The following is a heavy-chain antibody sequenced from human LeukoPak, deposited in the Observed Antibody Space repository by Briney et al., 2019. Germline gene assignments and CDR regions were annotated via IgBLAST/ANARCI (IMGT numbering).Heavy chain of an antibody. D-gene: IGHD5-12*01. Sequence: SQTLSLTCTVSGGSISITGYYCSWLRQPPGKGLEWIGYIHHSGTTHYSPSLESRVATSVDTSKNQFSLKLTSVTAADTAVYYCARHSGYERDWGQGTLVTVSS. CDR3: ARHSGYERD. V-gene: IGHV4-30-4*01. J-gene: IGHJ4*02. CDR1: GGSISITGYY. CDR2: IHHSGTT.